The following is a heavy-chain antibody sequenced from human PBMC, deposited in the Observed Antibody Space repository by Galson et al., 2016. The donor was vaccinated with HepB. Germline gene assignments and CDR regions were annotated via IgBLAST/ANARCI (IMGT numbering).Heavy chain of an antibody. Sequence: SETLSLTCTVTGGSISTYYWSWIRQPPGKGLEWIGYIYYSGSTNYNPSLKSRVTMSVDTSKNQFSLKLNSVTAADTAVYYCARGPKQWLVLWDFDYWGQGTLVTVSS. CDR1: GGSISTYY. V-gene: IGHV4-59*01. D-gene: IGHD6-19*01. CDR3: ARGPKQWLVLWDFDY. CDR2: IYYSGST. J-gene: IGHJ4*02.